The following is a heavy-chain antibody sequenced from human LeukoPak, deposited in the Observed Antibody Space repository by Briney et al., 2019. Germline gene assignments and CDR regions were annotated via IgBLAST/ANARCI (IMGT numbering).Heavy chain of an antibody. CDR3: TARGLATIWYFDH. Sequence: GGSLRLSCAASGFTFSSYDMSWVRQTPGKGLEWVSAISGSGGSTYYADSVQGRFTISRDNSKNTLFLQMNSLRAEDTALYYCTARGLATIWYFDHWGQGTLVTVSS. V-gene: IGHV3-23*01. CDR1: GFTFSSYD. J-gene: IGHJ4*02. CDR2: ISGSGGST. D-gene: IGHD5-12*01.